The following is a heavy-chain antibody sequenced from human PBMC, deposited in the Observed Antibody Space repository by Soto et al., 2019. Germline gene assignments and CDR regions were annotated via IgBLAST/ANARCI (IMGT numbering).Heavy chain of an antibody. D-gene: IGHD3-10*01. CDR2: LIPIFPTP. Sequence: QVELVQSGAEVKKTESSVTVSCKASGGTFGPSAISWVRQAPGQGLEWMGGLIPIFPTPAYAQKFQGRVTVTSVESTTTASIELTSLKYEDTAVYYCARDKVRQQLGGNFYYVIEVWGQGTKVTVSS. CDR3: ARDKVRQQLGGNFYYVIEV. V-gene: IGHV1-69*05. J-gene: IGHJ6*02. CDR1: GGTFGPSA.